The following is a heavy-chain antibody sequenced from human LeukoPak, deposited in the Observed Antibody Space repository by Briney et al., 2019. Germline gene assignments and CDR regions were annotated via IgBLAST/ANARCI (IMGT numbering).Heavy chain of an antibody. D-gene: IGHD3-22*01. CDR3: ARGRSSRPIYYDSEQSSDY. CDR2: INHSGST. V-gene: IGHV4-34*01. J-gene: IGHJ4*02. Sequence: SETLSLTCAVYGGSFSGYYWSWLRQPPQKGLEWVGEINHSGSTNYNPSLTSRVTISVDTSKNQFSLKLSSVTAADTAVYYGARGRSSRPIYYDSEQSSDYWGQGTLVTVSS. CDR1: GGSFSGYY.